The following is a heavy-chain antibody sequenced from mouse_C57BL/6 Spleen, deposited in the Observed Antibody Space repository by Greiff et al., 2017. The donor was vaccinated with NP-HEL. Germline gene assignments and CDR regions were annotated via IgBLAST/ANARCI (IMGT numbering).Heavy chain of an antibody. D-gene: IGHD1-1*01. Sequence: QVQLQQSGAELARPGASVKLSCKASGYTFTSYGISWVKQRTGQGLEWIGEIYPRSGNTYYNEKFKGKATLTADKSSSTAYMELRSLTSEDSAVYFCAREDDGGSYFDYWGQGTTLTVSS. V-gene: IGHV1-81*01. J-gene: IGHJ2*01. CDR2: IYPRSGNT. CDR1: GYTFTSYG. CDR3: AREDDGGSYFDY.